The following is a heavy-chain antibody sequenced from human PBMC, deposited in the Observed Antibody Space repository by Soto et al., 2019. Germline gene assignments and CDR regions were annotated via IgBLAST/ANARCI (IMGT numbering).Heavy chain of an antibody. J-gene: IGHJ3*02. D-gene: IGHD2-15*01. V-gene: IGHV3-23*01. Sequence: GGSLRLSCAASGFTFSSYAMSWVRQAPGKGLEWVSAISGSGGSTYYADSVKGRFTISRDNSKNTLYLQMNSLRAEDTAVYYCAKGRYCSGGSCYADAFDIWGQGTMVTVSS. CDR1: GFTFSSYA. CDR2: ISGSGGST. CDR3: AKGRYCSGGSCYADAFDI.